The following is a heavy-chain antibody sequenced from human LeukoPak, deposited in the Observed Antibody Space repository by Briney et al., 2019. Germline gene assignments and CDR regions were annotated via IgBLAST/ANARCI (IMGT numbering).Heavy chain of an antibody. J-gene: IGHJ1*01. CDR1: GCSIVISVY. D-gene: IGHD3-9*01. Sequence: SGTLSLTCRGCGCSIVISVYRRWDRQAPGKGLEWIGEIAHDGTRNYNPSLRSRVAMSFDRANHYFSLILTAVTAADPALYCCTRENRPLCPFSLRGQGVMVTVSS. CDR3: TRENRPLCPFSL. CDR2: IAHDGTR. V-gene: IGHV4-4*01.